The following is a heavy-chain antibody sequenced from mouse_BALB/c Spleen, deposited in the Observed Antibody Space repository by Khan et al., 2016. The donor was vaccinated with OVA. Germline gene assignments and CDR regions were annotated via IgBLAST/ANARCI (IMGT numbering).Heavy chain of an antibody. J-gene: IGHJ3*01. CDR1: GYSITSDYA. CDR2: IDYSGST. V-gene: IGHV3-2*02. CDR3: VRGRSY. Sequence: EVQLQESGPGLVKLSQSLSLTCTVTGYSITSDYAWNWIRQFPGNRLEWMGYIDYSGSTSKKPSLKSRMSITRDTSKNQIFLQLNSVTTEDTATYYCVRGRSYWGQGTLVTVSA.